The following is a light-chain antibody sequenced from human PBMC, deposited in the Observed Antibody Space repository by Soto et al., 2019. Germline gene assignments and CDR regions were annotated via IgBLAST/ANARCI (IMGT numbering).Light chain of an antibody. V-gene: IGKV1-9*01. CDR1: QAISSH. CDR3: QQLNAYPIT. Sequence: IQLTQSPSSLSASVGDRVTITCRARQAISSHLAWYQQEPGKAPKLLIYAASTLQSGVPSRFSGSGFGTDFTLTISSLQPEDFATYYCQQLNAYPITFGQGTRLEIK. CDR2: AAS. J-gene: IGKJ5*01.